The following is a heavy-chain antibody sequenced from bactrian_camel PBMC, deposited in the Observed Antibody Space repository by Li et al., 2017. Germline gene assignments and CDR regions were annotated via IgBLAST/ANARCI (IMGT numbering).Heavy chain of an antibody. Sequence: LSCVASGSTYITSYCMAWFRQAPGKEREGVAAIDSGSDRRTTYADAVKGRFTISRDLPENTLYLQMNNLKPEDTAMYYCGATCRHVSWPQDSRSYWGRGTQVTVS. J-gene: IGHJ4*01. CDR1: GSTYITSYC. CDR3: GATCRHVSWPQDSRSY. CDR2: IDSGSDRRT. V-gene: IGHV3S26*01.